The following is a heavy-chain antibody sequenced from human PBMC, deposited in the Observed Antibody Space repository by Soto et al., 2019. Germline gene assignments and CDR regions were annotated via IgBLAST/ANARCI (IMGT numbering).Heavy chain of an antibody. CDR1: GGSISSSTYY. CDR3: ARQSSFCTNGVCYTRWFDP. Sequence: SETLSLSCTVSGGSISSSTYYWGWIRQPPGKGLEWIGHIYYSGSTYYNLSLKSRVTISVDTSKNQFSLELSSVTAADTAVYFCARQSSFCTNGVCYTRWFDPWGQGTLVTVSS. D-gene: IGHD2-8*01. V-gene: IGHV4-39*01. J-gene: IGHJ5*02. CDR2: IYYSGST.